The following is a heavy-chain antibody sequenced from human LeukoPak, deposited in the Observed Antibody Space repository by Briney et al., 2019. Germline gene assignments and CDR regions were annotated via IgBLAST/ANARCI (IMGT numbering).Heavy chain of an antibody. CDR3: ARVGDHFHWYFDL. D-gene: IGHD3-10*01. Sequence: PGGALRQSCAAHGFTVGSKYMTWVRQAPGKGLEWVSMLYSSSDTYYSDSVKGRFTISRDDSKNTLSLQMNSLRTEDTAVYYCARVGDHFHWYFDLWGRGTLVTVSS. CDR2: LYSSSDT. V-gene: IGHV3-53*01. J-gene: IGHJ2*01. CDR1: GFTVGSKY.